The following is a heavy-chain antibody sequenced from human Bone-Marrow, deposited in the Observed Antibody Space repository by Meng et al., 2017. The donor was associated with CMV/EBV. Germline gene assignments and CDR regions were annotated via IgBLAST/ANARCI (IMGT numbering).Heavy chain of an antibody. Sequence: SETLSLTCTVSGGSISSSSYYWGWIRQPPGKGLEWIGSIYYSGSTYYNPSLKSRVTISVDTSKNQFALKVRSVTAADTAVYYCARGPYYDGSGPFDYWGQGTLVTVSS. CDR1: GGSISSSSYY. J-gene: IGHJ4*02. CDR2: IYYSGST. D-gene: IGHD3-22*01. CDR3: ARGPYYDGSGPFDY. V-gene: IGHV4-39*06.